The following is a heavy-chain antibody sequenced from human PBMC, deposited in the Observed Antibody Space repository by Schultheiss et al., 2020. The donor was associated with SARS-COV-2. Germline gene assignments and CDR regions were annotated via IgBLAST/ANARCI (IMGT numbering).Heavy chain of an antibody. CDR1: GFTFSSYG. CDR3: ARDPGHSSGWYWGVAVPYYYYYGMDV. Sequence: GGSLRLSCAASGFTFSSYGMHWVRQAPGKGLEWVAVISYDGSNKYYADSVKGRFTISRDNSKNTLYLQMNSLRAEDTAVYYCARDPGHSSGWYWGVAVPYYYYYGMDVWGQGTTVTVSS. J-gene: IGHJ6*02. V-gene: IGHV3-30*03. CDR2: ISYDGSNK. D-gene: IGHD6-19*01.